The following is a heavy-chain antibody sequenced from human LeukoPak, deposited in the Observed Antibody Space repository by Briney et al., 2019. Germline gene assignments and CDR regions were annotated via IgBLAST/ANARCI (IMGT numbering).Heavy chain of an antibody. CDR1: GGSISSYY. D-gene: IGHD3-10*01. J-gene: IGHJ5*02. Sequence: KPSETLSLTCTVSGGSISSYYWSWIRQPAGKGLEYIGYIYYSGGTNYNPSLKSRVTISVDTSKNQFSLKLSSVTAADTALYFCARVESFGELGNWFDPWGQGTLVTVSS. CDR3: ARVESFGELGNWFDP. CDR2: IYYSGGT. V-gene: IGHV4-59*01.